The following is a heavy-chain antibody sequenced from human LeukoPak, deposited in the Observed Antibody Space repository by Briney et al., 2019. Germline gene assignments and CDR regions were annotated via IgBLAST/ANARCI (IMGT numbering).Heavy chain of an antibody. D-gene: IGHD3-22*01. CDR3: AKERNYYDSSGPFDY. CDR2: IKQDGSEK. J-gene: IGHJ4*02. CDR1: GFTFSSYW. Sequence: GGSLRLSCAASGFTFSSYWMSWVRQAPGKGLEWVANIKQDGSEKYYVDSVKGRFTISRDNSKNPLYLQMNGLRTEDTALYYCAKERNYYDSSGPFDYWGQGTLVTVSS. V-gene: IGHV3-7*03.